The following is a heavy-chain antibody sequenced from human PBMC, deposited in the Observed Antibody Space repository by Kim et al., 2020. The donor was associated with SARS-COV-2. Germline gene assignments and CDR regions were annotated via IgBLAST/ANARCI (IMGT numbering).Heavy chain of an antibody. D-gene: IGHD3-10*01. Sequence: GGSLRLSCAASGFTVSSNYMSCVRQAPGKGLEWVSVIYSGGSTYYADSVKGRFTISRDNSKNTLYLQMNSLRAEDTAVYYCARAGITMVRGVIKQDDYWGQGTLVTVSS. J-gene: IGHJ4*02. V-gene: IGHV3-66*01. CDR2: IYSGGST. CDR3: ARAGITMVRGVIKQDDY. CDR1: GFTVSSNY.